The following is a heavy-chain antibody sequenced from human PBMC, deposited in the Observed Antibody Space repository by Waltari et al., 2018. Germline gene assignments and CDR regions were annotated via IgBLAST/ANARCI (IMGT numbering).Heavy chain of an antibody. Sequence: EERLVESGGGLVKPGGSLRLSCVAPGFRFSDCDMNWVRQAPGTGLEWLSSIGGTHSNIFYAESVRGRFTVSRDNSKNSLYLEMSNVRAEDTGLYYCTRDLYGSGGDWFDPWGQGTLVTVSS. V-gene: IGHV3-21*03. D-gene: IGHD3-10*01. CDR1: GFRFSDCD. CDR3: TRDLYGSGGDWFDP. J-gene: IGHJ5*02. CDR2: IGGTHSNI.